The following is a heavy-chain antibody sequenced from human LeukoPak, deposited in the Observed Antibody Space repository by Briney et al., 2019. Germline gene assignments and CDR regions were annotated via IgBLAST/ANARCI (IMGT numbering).Heavy chain of an antibody. V-gene: IGHV4-59*01. CDR2: IYYSGST. Sequence: SETLSLTCTVSGDSISGYYWSWIRQPPGKGLEWIGYIYYSGSTNYNPSLKSRVTISVDTFRNQFSLKLSSVTAADTAVYYCARHYSYSSGWYDYWGQGTLVTVSS. J-gene: IGHJ4*02. CDR3: ARHYSYSSGWYDY. D-gene: IGHD6-19*01. CDR1: GDSISGYY.